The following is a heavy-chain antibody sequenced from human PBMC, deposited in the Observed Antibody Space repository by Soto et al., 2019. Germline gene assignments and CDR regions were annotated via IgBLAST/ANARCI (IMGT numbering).Heavy chain of an antibody. Sequence: ASVKVSCKASGYTFTSYAISWVRQAPGQGLEWMGWISAYNGSTNYAQKLQGRVTMTTDTSTSTAYMELRSLRSDDTAVYYCARTVGATYAFDIWGQGTMVTVSS. CDR1: GYTFTSYA. J-gene: IGHJ3*02. CDR3: ARTVGATYAFDI. D-gene: IGHD1-26*01. CDR2: ISAYNGST. V-gene: IGHV1-18*01.